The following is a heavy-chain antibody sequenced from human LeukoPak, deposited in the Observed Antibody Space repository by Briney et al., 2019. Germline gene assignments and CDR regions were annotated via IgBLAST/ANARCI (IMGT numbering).Heavy chain of an antibody. J-gene: IGHJ4*02. CDR1: GFTFSSYW. V-gene: IGHV3-7*03. CDR2: IKGDGSQK. CDR3: ARNRGWLQFDY. D-gene: IGHD5-12*01. Sequence: QPGGSLRLSCAASGFTFSSYWMSWVRQAPGKGLEWVAHIKGDGSQKYYVDSVKGRFTISRDNAKTSLYLQMDSLRAEDTAVYYCARNRGWLQFDYWGQGTLVTVSS.